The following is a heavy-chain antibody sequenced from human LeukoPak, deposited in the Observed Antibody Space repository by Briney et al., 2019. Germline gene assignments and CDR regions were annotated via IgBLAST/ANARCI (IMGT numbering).Heavy chain of an antibody. CDR1: GASISHYY. CDR2: IYHSGST. D-gene: IGHD3-10*01. J-gene: IGHJ4*02. V-gene: IGHV4-30-2*01. CDR3: ASSNHYYGSGCYDY. Sequence: SETLSLTCTVSGASISHYYWSWIRQPPGKGLEWIGYIYHSGSTYYNPSLKSRVTISVDRSKNQFSLKLSSVTAADTAVYYCASSNHYYGSGCYDYWGQGTLVTVSS.